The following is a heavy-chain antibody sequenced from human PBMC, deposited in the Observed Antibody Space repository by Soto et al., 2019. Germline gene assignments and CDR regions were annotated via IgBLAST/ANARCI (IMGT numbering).Heavy chain of an antibody. D-gene: IGHD3-16*01. CDR1: GGSMSSSSSY. CDR3: ATASRFAELETSYYGLDV. Sequence: PSETLSLTCAVSGGSMSSSSSYWGWFRQPPGKGREWIGTIYYSGSTYYNVSLTSRVAISIDTSKSQFSLRLTSVTAADTAVYFCATASRFAELETSYYGLDVWGQGTTVTVSS. J-gene: IGHJ6*02. V-gene: IGHV4-39*01. CDR2: IYYSGST.